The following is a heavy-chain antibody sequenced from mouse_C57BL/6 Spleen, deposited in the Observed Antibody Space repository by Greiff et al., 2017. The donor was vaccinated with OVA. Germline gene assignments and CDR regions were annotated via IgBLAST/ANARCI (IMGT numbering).Heavy chain of an antibody. J-gene: IGHJ2*01. CDR1: GYTFTSYW. Sequence: QVQLKQSGAELVKPGASVKLSCKASGYTFTSYWMHWVKQRPGQGLEWIGMIHPNSGSTNYNEKFTSKATLTVDKSSSTAYMQLSSLTSEDSAVYYCARDGSSPFDYWGQGTTLTVSS. V-gene: IGHV1-64*01. CDR3: ARDGSSPFDY. CDR2: IHPNSGST. D-gene: IGHD1-1*01.